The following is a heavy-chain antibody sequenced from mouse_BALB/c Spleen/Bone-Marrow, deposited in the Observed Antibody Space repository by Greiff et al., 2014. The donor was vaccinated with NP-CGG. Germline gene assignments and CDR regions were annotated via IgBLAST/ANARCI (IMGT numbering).Heavy chain of an antibody. D-gene: IGHD1-1*01. J-gene: IGHJ4*01. Sequence: VKLMESGPGLVAPSQSLSITCTVSGFSLSGYGMSWVRQPSGKGLEWLGVIWGDGSINYHSALISRLIISKDNSKTQFFLEMNSLQTDDTATYHGAKTNRYGYAMDYWGQGTSVTVSS. CDR2: IWGDGSI. V-gene: IGHV2-3*01. CDR1: GFSLSGYG. CDR3: AKTNRYGYAMDY.